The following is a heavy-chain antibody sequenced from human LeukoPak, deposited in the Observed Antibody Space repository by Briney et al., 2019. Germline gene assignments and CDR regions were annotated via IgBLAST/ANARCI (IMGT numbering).Heavy chain of an antibody. CDR1: GFTFSSYW. CDR2: IKQDGSEK. CDR3: ARADSGSYPRYYYGMDV. Sequence: GGSLRLSCAASGFTFSSYWMSWVRQAPGKGLEWVANIKQDGSEKYYVDPVKGRFTISRDNAKNSLYLQMNSLRAEDTAVYYCARADSGSYPRYYYGMDVWGQGTTVTVSS. J-gene: IGHJ6*02. D-gene: IGHD1-26*01. V-gene: IGHV3-7*01.